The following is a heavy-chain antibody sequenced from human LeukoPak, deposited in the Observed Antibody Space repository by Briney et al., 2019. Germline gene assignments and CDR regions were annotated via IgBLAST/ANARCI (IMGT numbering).Heavy chain of an antibody. Sequence: ASVKVSCKASGGSFSSYAIGWVRQAPGQGLEWMGGITPMFGTANYAQNLQGRVTMTTDTSTSTAYMELRSLRSDDTAVYYCARGSYYVYWGQGTLVTVSS. CDR3: ARGSYYVY. D-gene: IGHD1-26*01. CDR2: ITPMFGTA. V-gene: IGHV1-69*05. J-gene: IGHJ4*02. CDR1: GGSFSSYA.